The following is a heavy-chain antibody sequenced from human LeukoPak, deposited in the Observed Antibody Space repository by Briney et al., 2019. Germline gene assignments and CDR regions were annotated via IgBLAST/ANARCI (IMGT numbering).Heavy chain of an antibody. J-gene: IGHJ4*02. Sequence: SETLSLTCTVSGGSISSYYWSWLRQPPGKGLEWIGYIYYSGSTNYNPSLKSRVTISVDTSKNQFSLKLSSVTAADTAVYYCARVSYSYSSGWTPDYWGQGTLVTVSS. V-gene: IGHV4-59*01. D-gene: IGHD6-19*01. CDR3: ARVSYSYSSGWTPDY. CDR1: GGSISSYY. CDR2: IYYSGST.